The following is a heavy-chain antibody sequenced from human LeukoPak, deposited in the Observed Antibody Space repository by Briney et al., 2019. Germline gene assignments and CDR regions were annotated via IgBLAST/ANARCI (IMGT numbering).Heavy chain of an antibody. CDR3: VRGRTSRYGSGSYYWDY. Sequence: SETLSLTCAVYGGSFGDYYWSWIRQPPGKGPEWIGEINHGGSTNYNPSLESRVTMSLDTSKNQFSLKLSSVTAADTAVYYCVRGRTSRYGSGSYYWDYWGQGTLVTVSS. J-gene: IGHJ4*02. CDR1: GGSFGDYY. CDR2: INHGGST. V-gene: IGHV4-34*01. D-gene: IGHD3-10*01.